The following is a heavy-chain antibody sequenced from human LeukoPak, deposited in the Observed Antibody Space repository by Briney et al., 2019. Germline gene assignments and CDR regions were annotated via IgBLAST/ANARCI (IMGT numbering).Heavy chain of an antibody. D-gene: IGHD7-27*01. Sequence: PGGSLRLSCAASGFTFSSYWMSWVRQAPGKGLERVANIKQDGSEKYYVDSVEGRFTISRDNAKNSLYLQMNSLRAEDTAVYYCARGYNWGSFDYWGQGTLVTVSS. CDR1: GFTFSSYW. V-gene: IGHV3-7*01. J-gene: IGHJ4*02. CDR2: IKQDGSEK. CDR3: ARGYNWGSFDY.